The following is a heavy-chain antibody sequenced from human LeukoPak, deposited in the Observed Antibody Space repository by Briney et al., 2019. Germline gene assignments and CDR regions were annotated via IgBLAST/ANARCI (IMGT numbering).Heavy chain of an antibody. Sequence: GESLKISCKSSGYSFTSYWIGWVRQMPGKGLEWMGIIYPGDSDTRYSPSFQGQVTISADKSISTAYLQWSSLKASDTAMYYCARNIVVVPAAMVPYAFDIWGQGTMVTVSS. V-gene: IGHV5-51*01. CDR3: ARNIVVVPAAMVPYAFDI. J-gene: IGHJ3*02. CDR2: IYPGDSDT. CDR1: GYSFTSYW. D-gene: IGHD2-2*01.